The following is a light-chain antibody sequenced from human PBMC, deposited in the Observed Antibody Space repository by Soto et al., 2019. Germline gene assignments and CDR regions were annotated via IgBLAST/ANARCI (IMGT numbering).Light chain of an antibody. CDR3: QQSHSSPLT. CDR1: QSISSY. CDR2: DAS. J-gene: IGKJ3*01. V-gene: IGKV1-39*01. Sequence: DIPMTQSPSSLSVSVGDRVTITCRASQSISSYLNWYQQKPGKAPKLLIFDASSLQSGVPSRFSGSGSGTDFTLTIISLQPQDFATYYCQQSHSSPLTFGPGTKVDLK.